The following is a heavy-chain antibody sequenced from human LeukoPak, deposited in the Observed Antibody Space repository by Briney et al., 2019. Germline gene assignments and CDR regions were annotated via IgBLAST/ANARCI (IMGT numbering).Heavy chain of an antibody. V-gene: IGHV3-23*01. CDR3: ATTGYSSGWYLDY. J-gene: IGHJ4*02. Sequence: GGSLRLSCAASGFTFRTYAMSWVRQAPGKGLEWVSAISGSGYTTYYADSVKGRFTISRDNSKNTLYLQMNSLRAEDTAVYYCATTGYSSGWYLDYWGQGTLVTVSS. CDR2: ISGSGYTT. CDR1: GFTFRTYA. D-gene: IGHD6-19*01.